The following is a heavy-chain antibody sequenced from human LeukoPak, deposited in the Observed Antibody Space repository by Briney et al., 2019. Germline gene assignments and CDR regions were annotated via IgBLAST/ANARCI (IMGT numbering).Heavy chain of an antibody. D-gene: IGHD4-17*01. CDR1: GFTFSSYA. CDR2: ISYDGSNK. CDR3: ASGTTVMGDAFDI. Sequence: GGSLRLSCAASGFTFSSYAMHWVRQAPGKGLEWVAVISYDGSNKYYADSVKGRFTISRDNSKNTLYLQMNSLRAEDTAVYYCASGTTVMGDAFDIWGQGTMVTVSS. J-gene: IGHJ3*02. V-gene: IGHV3-30*14.